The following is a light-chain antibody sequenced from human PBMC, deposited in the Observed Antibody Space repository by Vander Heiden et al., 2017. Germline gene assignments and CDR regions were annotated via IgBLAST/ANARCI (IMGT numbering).Light chain of an antibody. CDR2: EVS. V-gene: IGKV2-30*01. Sequence: DVVITQSPLPLPVTLGQPASISCSSTQSLVSSDGDTNLQWFQQRPGQSPRRLIYEVSNLDSGVPDRFSASGSGTDFTLKISRVEAEDVGVYYCKQGTHWPHTFGQGTKLEIK. J-gene: IGKJ2*01. CDR1: QSLVSSDGDTN. CDR3: KQGTHWPHT.